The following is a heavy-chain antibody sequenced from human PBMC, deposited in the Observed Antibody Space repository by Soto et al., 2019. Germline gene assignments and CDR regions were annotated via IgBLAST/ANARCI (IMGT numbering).Heavy chain of an antibody. Sequence: LSETLSLPCTVSGGSISTYYWSWIRQPPGKGLEWIGYIYYSGSTNYNPSLKSRVTISVDTSKNKFSLKLSSVTAADTAVYYCARVENWFDPWGQGTLVTVSS. J-gene: IGHJ5*02. CDR1: GGSISTYY. V-gene: IGHV4-59*01. CDR3: ARVENWFDP. CDR2: IYYSGST.